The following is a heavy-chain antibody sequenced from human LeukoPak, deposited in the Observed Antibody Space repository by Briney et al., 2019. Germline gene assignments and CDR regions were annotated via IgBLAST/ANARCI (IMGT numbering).Heavy chain of an antibody. CDR2: IASEGSVT. V-gene: IGHV3-74*01. Sequence: TGGSLRLSCAASGFTFSNYWMLWVRQVPGKGVVWVSRIASEGSVTNYADSVKGRFTISRDNSKNTLYLQMNSLRAEDTAVYYCAKDLRDSSSCDYFDYWGQGTLVTVSS. D-gene: IGHD6-13*01. CDR3: AKDLRDSSSCDYFDY. CDR1: GFTFSNYW. J-gene: IGHJ4*02.